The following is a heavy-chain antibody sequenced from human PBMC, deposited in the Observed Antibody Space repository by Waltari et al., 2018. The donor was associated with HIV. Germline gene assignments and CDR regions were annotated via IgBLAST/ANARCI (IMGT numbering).Heavy chain of an antibody. V-gene: IGHV4-34*01. CDR3: ARDSAPGLAVDDDDGEFFYYGLDV. CDR2: VNHGGRT. J-gene: IGHJ6*01. Sequence: QVHLEQWGTGLLRPSETLSLTCAVYGGSFTGFYWSWIRTSPGRGREWIGEVNHGGRTNYSPSLKGRVTVSVDTSKNQFSLTMRSVTAADTAVYYCARDSAPGLAVDDDDGEFFYYGLDVWGQGTTVTVSS. D-gene: IGHD6-19*01. CDR1: GGSFTGFY.